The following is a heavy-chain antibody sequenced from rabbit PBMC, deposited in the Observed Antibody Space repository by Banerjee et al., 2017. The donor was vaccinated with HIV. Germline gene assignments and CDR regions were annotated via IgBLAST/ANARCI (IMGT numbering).Heavy chain of an antibody. V-gene: IGHV1S45*01. CDR1: GFSFSSDYD. CDR2: IYASSGTT. D-gene: IGHD2-1*01. Sequence: QEQLEESGGDLVKPEGSLTLTCTASGFSFSSDYDMCWVRQAPGKGLEWIGCIYASSGTTWYASWVNGRFTISKTSSTTVDLKMTSLTVADTATYFCARATRTMLINLWGPGTLVTVS. CDR3: ARATRTMLINL. J-gene: IGHJ4*01.